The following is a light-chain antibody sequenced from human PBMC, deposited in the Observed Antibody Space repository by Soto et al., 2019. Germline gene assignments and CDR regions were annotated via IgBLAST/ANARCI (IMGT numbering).Light chain of an antibody. CDR2: LNSDGSH. CDR3: QTWGTGIQV. V-gene: IGLV4-69*01. Sequence: QLVLTQSPSASASLGASVKLTCTLSSGHSSYAIAWHQQQPEKGPRYFMKLNSDGSHSKGDGIPDRFSGSSSGAERYLTISSLQSEDEADYYCQTWGTGIQVFGTVPKLTVL. J-gene: IGLJ1*01. CDR1: SGHSSYA.